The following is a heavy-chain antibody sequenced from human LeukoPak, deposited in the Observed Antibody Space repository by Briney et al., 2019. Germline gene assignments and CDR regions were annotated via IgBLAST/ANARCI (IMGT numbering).Heavy chain of an antibody. CDR1: GFTFSSYA. J-gene: IGHJ6*03. V-gene: IGHV3-23*01. CDR3: AKDPDYSVYDYYYYYYMDV. D-gene: IGHD5/OR15-5a*01. CDR2: ISGSGGST. Sequence: GGSLRLSCAASGFTFSSYAMSWVRQAPGKGLEWVSAISGSGGSTYYADSVKGRFTISRDNSKNTLYLQMNSLRAEDTAVYYCAKDPDYSVYDYYYYYYMDVWRKGTTVTVSS.